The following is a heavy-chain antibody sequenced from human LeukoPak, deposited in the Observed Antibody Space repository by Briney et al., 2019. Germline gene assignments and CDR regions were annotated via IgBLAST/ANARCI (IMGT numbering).Heavy chain of an antibody. CDR3: ARGWSPDYGDYGDY. D-gene: IGHD4-17*01. Sequence: ASVKVSCKVSGYTLTELSMHWVRQAPGKGLEWMGGFDPEDGETIYAQKFQGRVTMTRNTSISTAYMELSSLRSEDTAVYYCARGWSPDYGDYGDYWGQGTLVTVSS. V-gene: IGHV1-24*01. CDR1: GYTLTELS. CDR2: FDPEDGET. J-gene: IGHJ4*02.